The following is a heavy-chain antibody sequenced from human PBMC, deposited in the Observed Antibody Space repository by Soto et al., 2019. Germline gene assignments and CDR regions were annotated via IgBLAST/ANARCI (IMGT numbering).Heavy chain of an antibody. D-gene: IGHD3-9*01. CDR3: ARDSYDILTGYSPLDV. CDR2: ISSSSSTI. Sequence: GGSRRLSCSASGFTFSSYSMNWVRQAPGKGLEWGSYISSSSSTIYYADSVKGRFTISRDNAKNSLYLQMNSLRAEDTAVYYCARDSYDILTGYSPLDVWGQGTTVTVSS. J-gene: IGHJ6*02. V-gene: IGHV3-48*01. CDR1: GFTFSSYS.